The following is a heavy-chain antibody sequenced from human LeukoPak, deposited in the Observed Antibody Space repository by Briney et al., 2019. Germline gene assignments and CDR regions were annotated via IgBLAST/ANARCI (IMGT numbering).Heavy chain of an antibody. CDR1: GFTITDYW. CDR3: ARDPYDSSGSGFDY. J-gene: IGHJ4*02. D-gene: IGHD3-22*01. V-gene: IGHV3-74*01. CDR2: IKSDGTSP. Sequence: GGSLRLSCVASGFTITDYWMHWVRQVPGKGLVWVSRIKSDGTSPSYADSVKGRFTISRDNAKNSLYLQMNSLRAEDTAVYYCARDPYDSSGSGFDYWGQGTLVTVSS.